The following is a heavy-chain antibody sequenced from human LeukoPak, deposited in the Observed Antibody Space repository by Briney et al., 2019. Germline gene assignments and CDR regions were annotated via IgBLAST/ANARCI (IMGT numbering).Heavy chain of an antibody. J-gene: IGHJ4*02. CDR1: GGSISSGDYY. CDR3: ASTSVTTSEFDY. V-gene: IGHV4-30-4*08. D-gene: IGHD4-17*01. Sequence: PSQTLSLTXTVSGGSISSGDYYWSWIRQPPGKGLDWIGYIYYSGSIYYNPSLKSRVTISVDTSKNQFSLKLTSVTAADTAVYYCASTSVTTSEFDYWGQGTLVTVSS. CDR2: IYYSGSI.